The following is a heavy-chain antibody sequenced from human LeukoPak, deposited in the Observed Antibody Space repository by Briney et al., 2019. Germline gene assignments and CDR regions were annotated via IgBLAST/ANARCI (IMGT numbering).Heavy chain of an antibody. V-gene: IGHV3-9*03. J-gene: IGHJ4*02. D-gene: IGHD3-22*01. Sequence: GGSLRLSCAASGFTFDDYAMHWVRQAPRKGLERVSGISWNSGSIGYADSVKGRFTISRDNAKNSLYLQMNSLRAEDMALYYCAKDYYDSSGPLSYFDYWGQGTLVTVSS. CDR2: ISWNSGSI. CDR1: GFTFDDYA. CDR3: AKDYYDSSGPLSYFDY.